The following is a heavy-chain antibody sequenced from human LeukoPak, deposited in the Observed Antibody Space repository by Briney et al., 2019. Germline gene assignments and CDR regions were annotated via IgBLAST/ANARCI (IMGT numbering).Heavy chain of an antibody. J-gene: IGHJ4*02. CDR2: IYDSGGT. D-gene: IGHD6-19*01. Sequence: PSETLSLTCTVSGGSISSYYWSWIRQPPGKGLEWIGYIYDSGGTNYNPSLKSRVTISVYTSKNQFSLKLSSVTAADTAVYYCARKSSGWFVEWGQGTLVTVSS. CDR3: ARKSSGWFVE. V-gene: IGHV4-59*08. CDR1: GGSISSYY.